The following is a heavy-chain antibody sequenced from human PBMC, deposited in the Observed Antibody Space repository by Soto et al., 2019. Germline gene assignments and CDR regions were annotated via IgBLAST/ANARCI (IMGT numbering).Heavy chain of an antibody. D-gene: IGHD3-3*01. V-gene: IGHV3-33*01. CDR3: ARDWTIFGVVIPEPSYYYYGMDV. J-gene: IGHJ6*02. CDR1: GFTFSSYG. Sequence: GGSLRLSCAASGFTFSSYGMHRVRQAPGKGLEWVAVIWYDGSNKYYADSVKGRFTISRDNSKNTLYLQMNSLRAEDTAVYYCARDWTIFGVVIPEPSYYYYGMDVWGQGTTVTVSS. CDR2: IWYDGSNK.